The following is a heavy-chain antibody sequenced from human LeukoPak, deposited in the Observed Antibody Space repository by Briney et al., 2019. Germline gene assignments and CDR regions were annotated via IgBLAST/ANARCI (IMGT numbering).Heavy chain of an antibody. Sequence: PGGSLRLSCAASGFTFSSYGMHWVRQAPGKGLEWVAVIWYDGSNKYYADSVKGRFTISRDNSKNTLYLQMNSLRAEDTAVYYCAKDEKGYYMDVWGKGTTVTVSS. CDR2: IWYDGSNK. CDR3: AKDEKGYYMDV. CDR1: GFTFSSYG. J-gene: IGHJ6*03. V-gene: IGHV3-33*06.